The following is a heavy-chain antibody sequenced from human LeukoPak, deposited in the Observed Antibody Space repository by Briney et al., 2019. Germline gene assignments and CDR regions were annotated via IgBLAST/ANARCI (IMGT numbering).Heavy chain of an antibody. CDR1: GYSISSSYY. CDR3: ARQTYYGSGSYYYYYYMDV. D-gene: IGHD3-10*01. J-gene: IGHJ6*03. Sequence: SETLSLTCAVSGYSISSSYYWGWIRQPPGKGLEWIGSIYHSGNTYYNPSLKSRVTISVDTSKNQFSLKLSSVTAADTAVYYCARQTYYGSGSYYYYYYMDVWGKGTTVTISS. V-gene: IGHV4-38-2*01. CDR2: IYHSGNT.